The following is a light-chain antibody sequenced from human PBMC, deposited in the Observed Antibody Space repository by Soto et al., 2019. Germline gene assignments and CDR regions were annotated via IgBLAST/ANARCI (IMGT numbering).Light chain of an antibody. CDR2: EVS. CDR3: ISYTSDDVRYV. J-gene: IGLJ1*01. CDR1: NSDVGLYDF. V-gene: IGLV2-14*01. Sequence: QSLVTQPASVSGTPGQSITISCTGSNSDVGLYDFVSWYQHHPGRAPKLIVSEVSHRPSGISNRFSGSKYGNTASLTISGLQSEDEADYYCISYTSDDVRYVFGTGTKVTVL.